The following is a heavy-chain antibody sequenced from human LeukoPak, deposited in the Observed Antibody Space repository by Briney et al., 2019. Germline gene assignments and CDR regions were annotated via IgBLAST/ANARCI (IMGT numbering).Heavy chain of an antibody. CDR1: GFRLSDFN. V-gene: IGHV3-23*01. CDR3: AKDPESMITFGGVSDY. CDR2: ISGSGGST. J-gene: IGHJ4*02. D-gene: IGHD3-16*01. Sequence: GGSLRLSCAASGFRLSDFNMNWVRQAPGKGLEWVSAISGSGGSTYYADSVKGRFTISRDNSKNTLYLQMNSLRAEDTAVYYCAKDPESMITFGGVSDYWGQGTLVTVSS.